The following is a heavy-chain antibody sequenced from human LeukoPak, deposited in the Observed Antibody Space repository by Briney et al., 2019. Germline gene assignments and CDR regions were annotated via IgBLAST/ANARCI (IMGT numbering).Heavy chain of an antibody. CDR3: ARGPGNRVGY. CDR2: MYYSGST. CDR1: GGSISSYY. D-gene: IGHD2-15*01. V-gene: IGHV4-59*01. Sequence: SETLSLTCTVSGGSISSYYWSWIRQSPGKGLEWIGFMYYSGSTNYNPSLKSRVTISVDTSKNQFSLKLSSLTPADTAVYYCARGPGNRVGYWGQGTLVTVSS. J-gene: IGHJ4*02.